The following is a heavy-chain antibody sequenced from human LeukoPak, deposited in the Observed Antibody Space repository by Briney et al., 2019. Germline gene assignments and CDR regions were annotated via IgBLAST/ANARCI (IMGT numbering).Heavy chain of an antibody. CDR1: GGSISSYY. D-gene: IGHD3-10*01. CDR3: ARAIFGKSPHYYYYYMDV. CDR2: IYTSGST. Sequence: SETLSLTYTVSGGSISSYYWSWIRQPAGKGLEWIGRIYTSGSTNYNPSLKSRVTMSVDTSKNQFSLKLSSVTAADTAVYYCARAIFGKSPHYYYYYMDVWGKGTTVTVSS. J-gene: IGHJ6*03. V-gene: IGHV4-4*07.